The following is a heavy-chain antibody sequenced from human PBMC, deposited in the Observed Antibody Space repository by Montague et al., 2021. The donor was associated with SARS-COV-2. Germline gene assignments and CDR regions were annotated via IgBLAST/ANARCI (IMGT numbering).Heavy chain of an antibody. Sequence: CAISGDSVSSNSATCHWIRQSPSRGLEWLGRTYYRSRWSNDYAVAVRSRIIINPDTSTNQFSLQLSSVTPEDTAVYFCARERWAVGVSFDYWGQGTLVTVSS. V-gene: IGHV6-1*01. CDR3: ARERWAVGVSFDY. CDR2: TYYRSRWSN. J-gene: IGHJ4*02. D-gene: IGHD1-26*01. CDR1: GDSVSSNSAT.